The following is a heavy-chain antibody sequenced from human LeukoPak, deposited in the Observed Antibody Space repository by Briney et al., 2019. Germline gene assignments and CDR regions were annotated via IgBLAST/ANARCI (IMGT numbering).Heavy chain of an antibody. CDR2: MSVYNGDT. J-gene: IGHJ5*02. CDR1: GYTFTSYR. Sequence: ASVTVSFTASGYTFTSYRIIWVRQAPGQGLELMGWMSVYNGDTTNAQNPQGRVTMTTDPSTTTASMELRSLTSDDTAVYYCARLELEQRSWFDPCGQGTLVTVSS. D-gene: IGHD1/OR15-1a*01. CDR3: ARLELEQRSWFDP. V-gene: IGHV1-18*01.